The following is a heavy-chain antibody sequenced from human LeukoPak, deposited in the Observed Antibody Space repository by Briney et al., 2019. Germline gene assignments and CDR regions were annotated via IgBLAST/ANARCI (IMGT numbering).Heavy chain of an antibody. CDR3: ARDPVRDTAMVTGLDY. Sequence: ASVKVSCKASGYTFTSYYMHWVRQALGQGLEWMGIINPSGGSTSYAQKFQGRVTMTRDTSTSTVYMELSSLRSEDTAVYYCARDPVRDTAMVTGLDYWGQGTLVTVSS. V-gene: IGHV1-46*01. D-gene: IGHD5-18*01. CDR2: INPSGGST. J-gene: IGHJ4*02. CDR1: GYTFTSYY.